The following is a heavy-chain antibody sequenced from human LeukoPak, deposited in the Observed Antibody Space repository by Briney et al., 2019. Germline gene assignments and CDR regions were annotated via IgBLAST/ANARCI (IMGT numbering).Heavy chain of an antibody. D-gene: IGHD6-19*01. V-gene: IGHV4-4*02. Sequence: PSGTLSLTCAVSGGSISSSNWWSWVRQPPGKGLEWIGEIYHSGSTNYNPSLKSRVTISVDKSKNQFSLKLSSVTAADTAVYYCARLELNSSGWYQAFDIWGQGTMVTVSS. CDR3: ARLELNSSGWYQAFDI. CDR1: GGSISSSNW. CDR2: IYHSGST. J-gene: IGHJ3*02.